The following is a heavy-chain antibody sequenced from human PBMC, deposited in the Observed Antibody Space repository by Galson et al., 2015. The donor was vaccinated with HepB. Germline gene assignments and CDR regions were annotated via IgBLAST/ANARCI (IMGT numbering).Heavy chain of an antibody. CDR3: ARSTVTMVRGVILPFDY. D-gene: IGHD3-10*01. CDR2: ISAYNGNT. Sequence: SCKASGYTFTSYGISWVRQAPGQGLEWMGWISAYNGNTNYAQKLQGRVTMTTDTSTSTAYMELRSLRSDDTAVYYCARSTVTMVRGVILPFDYWGQGTLVTVSS. CDR1: GYTFTSYG. V-gene: IGHV1-18*04. J-gene: IGHJ4*02.